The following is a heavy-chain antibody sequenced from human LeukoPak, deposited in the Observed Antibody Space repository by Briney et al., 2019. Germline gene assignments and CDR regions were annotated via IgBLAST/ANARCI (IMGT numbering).Heavy chain of an antibody. D-gene: IGHD2-15*01. CDR1: GGIFSSYG. CDR3: ARNQGQRLLRNFYYYYMDV. J-gene: IGHJ6*03. CDR2: IIPSLDTA. Sequence: SVKVSCKASGGIFSSYGISWVRQAPGQGLEWMGGIIPSLDTANYAQKFQDRVTITTDESTSTAYMELSSLRSEDTAVYYCARNQGQRLLRNFYYYYMDVWGKGTTVTVSS. V-gene: IGHV1-69*05.